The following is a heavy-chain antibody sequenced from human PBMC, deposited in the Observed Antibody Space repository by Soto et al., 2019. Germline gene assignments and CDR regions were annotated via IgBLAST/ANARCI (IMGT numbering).Heavy chain of an antibody. CDR3: ARETLGHISSSGIDY. J-gene: IGHJ4*02. CDR1: GGTFSSYA. D-gene: IGHD6-6*01. Sequence: QVQLVQSGAEVKKPGSSVKVSCKASGGTFSSYAISWVRQAPGQGLEWMGGIIPIFGTANYAQKFQGRVTSTAAEATSTAYMELGRLGSEDTAVYYCARETLGHISSSGIDYWGQGTLVTVSS. V-gene: IGHV1-69*12. CDR2: IIPIFGTA.